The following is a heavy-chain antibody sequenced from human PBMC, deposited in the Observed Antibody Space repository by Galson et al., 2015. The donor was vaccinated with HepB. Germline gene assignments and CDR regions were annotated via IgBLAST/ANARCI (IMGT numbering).Heavy chain of an antibody. CDR2: IWYDGSNK. CDR1: GFTFSSYG. D-gene: IGHD6-25*01. CDR3: ARDKWIAAAHGMDV. J-gene: IGHJ6*02. V-gene: IGHV3-33*01. Sequence: SLRLSCAASGFTFSSYGMHWVRQAPGKGLEWVAVIWYDGSNKYYADSVKGRFTISRDNSKNTLYLQMNSLRAEDTAVYYCARDKWIAAAHGMDVWGQGTTVTVSS.